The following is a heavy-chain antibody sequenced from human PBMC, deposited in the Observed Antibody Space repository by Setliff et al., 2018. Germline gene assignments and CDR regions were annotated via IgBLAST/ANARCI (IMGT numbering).Heavy chain of an antibody. CDR3: ATSTNATYYFDY. Sequence: GGSLRLSCATSGFTFSHYGMHWVRQAPGKGLEWVAIIWYDGSNKYYVDSVKGRFTISRDSSTNTVYMQMKSLRAEDTAIYYCATSTNATYYFDYWGHGTLVTVSS. J-gene: IGHJ4*01. D-gene: IGHD1-1*01. CDR2: IWYDGSNK. V-gene: IGHV3-33*01. CDR1: GFTFSHYG.